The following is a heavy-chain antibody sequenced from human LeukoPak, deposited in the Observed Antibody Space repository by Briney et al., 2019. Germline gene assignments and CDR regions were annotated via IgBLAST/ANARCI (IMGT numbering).Heavy chain of an antibody. J-gene: IGHJ4*02. CDR3: AKGSREGYNLDY. CDR2: IWYDGSNK. CDR1: GLTFSSYG. Sequence: GGSLRLFCAASGLTFSSYGMHWVRQAPGKGLEGGELIWYDGSNKYYADSVKGRFTISRDNSKNTLYLQMNSLRAEDTAVYYCAKGSREGYNLDYWGQGTLVTVSS. D-gene: IGHD5-24*01. V-gene: IGHV3-33*06.